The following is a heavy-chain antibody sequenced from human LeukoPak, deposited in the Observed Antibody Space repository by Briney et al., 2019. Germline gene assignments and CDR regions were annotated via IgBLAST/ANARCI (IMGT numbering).Heavy chain of an antibody. CDR3: ARSGQSRTRVGANFDY. J-gene: IGHJ4*02. Sequence: PGGSLRLSCAASGFTFSSYGMHWVRQAPGKGLEWWEVLWYDGSNKYYADSVKGRFTISRDNSKNTLYLQMNSLRAEDTAVYYCARSGQSRTRVGANFDYWGQGTLVTVSS. D-gene: IGHD1-26*01. CDR2: LWYDGSNK. CDR1: GFTFSSYG. V-gene: IGHV3-33*01.